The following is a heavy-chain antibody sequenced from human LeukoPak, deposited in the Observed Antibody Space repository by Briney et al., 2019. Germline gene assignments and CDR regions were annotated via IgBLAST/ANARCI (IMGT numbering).Heavy chain of an antibody. Sequence: ASVKVSCKASGYTFTGYYMHWVRQAPGQGLEWMGWINPNSGGTNYAQKFQGRVTMTRDTSISTAYMELSRLRSDDTAVYYCATVAGGIGYYDTSGYLDNWGQGTLVTVSS. J-gene: IGHJ4*02. CDR3: ATVAGGIGYYDTSGYLDN. D-gene: IGHD3-22*01. CDR2: INPNSGGT. V-gene: IGHV1-2*02. CDR1: GYTFTGYY.